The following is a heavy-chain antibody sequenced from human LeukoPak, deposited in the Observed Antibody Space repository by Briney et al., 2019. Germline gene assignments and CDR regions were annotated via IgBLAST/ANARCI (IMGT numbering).Heavy chain of an antibody. J-gene: IGHJ4*02. Sequence: SQTLSLTCTVSGGSISNGGYYWSWIRQHPGKGLEWIGYIYYSGSTNYNPSLKSRVTISVDTSKNQFSLKLSSVTAADTAVYYCARWDDRGKYFDYWGQGTLVTVSS. CDR3: ARWDDRGKYFDY. CDR2: IYYSGST. V-gene: IGHV4-61*08. D-gene: IGHD3-22*01. CDR1: GGSISNGGYY.